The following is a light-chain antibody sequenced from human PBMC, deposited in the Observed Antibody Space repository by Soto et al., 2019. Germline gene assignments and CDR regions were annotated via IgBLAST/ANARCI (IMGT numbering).Light chain of an antibody. CDR3: QQYNYYST. CDR1: HSLNGR. J-gene: IGKJ1*01. V-gene: IGKV1-5*01. CDR2: DVS. Sequence: DIQMTQSPSTLSSSIGDRVTITCRASHSLNGRLAWYRQRPGHAPDLLIYDVSTLETGVPSRFSRPGSEREFTLNIRGLQPDYFSTYYCQQYNYYSTFGQGTTVDIK.